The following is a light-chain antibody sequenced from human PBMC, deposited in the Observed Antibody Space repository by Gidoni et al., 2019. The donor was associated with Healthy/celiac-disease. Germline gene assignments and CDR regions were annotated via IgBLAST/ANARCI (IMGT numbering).Light chain of an antibody. CDR1: QDISNY. CDR3: QQYDNRHPYT. J-gene: IGKJ2*01. CDR2: DEA. Sequence: DLQMTQSPSSLSASVGDSGTITCEASQDISNYLTWYQQKPGKAPKLLIYDEANVETGVLPRFCGSGCSTDFSFTTSSLLHQDIATYYCQQYDNRHPYTFGQGTKLEIK. V-gene: IGKV1-33*01.